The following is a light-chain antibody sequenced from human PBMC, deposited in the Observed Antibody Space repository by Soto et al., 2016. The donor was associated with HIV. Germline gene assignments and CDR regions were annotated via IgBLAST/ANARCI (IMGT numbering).Light chain of an antibody. CDR3: LQHNTFPWT. CDR2: TAS. Sequence: DIEMTQSPSAMSASVGDTVTITCRASQGISYFLAWFQQEPGKVPKRLIYTASSLQNGVPSRFSGSGSGTEFTLTISSLQPEDFATYYCLQHNTFPWTFGQGTRVEIQ. J-gene: IGKJ1*01. V-gene: IGKV1-17*03. CDR1: QGISYF.